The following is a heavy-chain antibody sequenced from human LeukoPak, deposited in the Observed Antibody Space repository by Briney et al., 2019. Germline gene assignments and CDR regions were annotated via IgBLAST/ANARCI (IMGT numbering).Heavy chain of an antibody. CDR1: GFTVSSNY. CDR2: IYSGGST. CDR3: ARTNGYSYGLYYFDY. J-gene: IGHJ4*02. D-gene: IGHD5-18*01. V-gene: IGHV3-66*01. Sequence: PGGSLRLSCAASGFTVSSNYMSWVRQAPGKGLEWVSVIYSGGSTYYADSVKGGFTISRDNSKNTLYLQMTSLRAEDTAVYYCARTNGYSYGLYYFDYWGQGTLVTVSS.